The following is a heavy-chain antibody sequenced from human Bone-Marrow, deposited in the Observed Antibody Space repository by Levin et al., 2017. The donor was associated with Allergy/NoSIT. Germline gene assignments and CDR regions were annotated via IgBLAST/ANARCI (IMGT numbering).Heavy chain of an antibody. CDR2: ISGTASTI. D-gene: IGHD1-20*01. CDR1: GFTFSSYE. V-gene: IGHV3-48*03. CDR3: ARLYRGFISGNC. Sequence: PGGSLRLSCAVSGFTFSSYEMNWVRQAPGKGLEWISYISGTASTIDYADSVKGRFTISRDSAKNLVYLQLTSLRVEDTGIYYCARLYRGFISGNCWGQGTLVTVSS. J-gene: IGHJ4*02.